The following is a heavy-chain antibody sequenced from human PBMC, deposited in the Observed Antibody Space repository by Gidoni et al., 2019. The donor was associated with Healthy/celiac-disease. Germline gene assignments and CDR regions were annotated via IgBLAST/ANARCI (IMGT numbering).Heavy chain of an antibody. CDR1: GFTFNNYW. Sequence: EVQLVESGGGLVQPGGSLRLSCAASGFTFNNYWMHWVRQAPGKGLVGVSRITTDGRTTNYADSVKGRFTISRDNAKNMVYLQMNSLRAEDTGIYYCVRDRDGYNYWGQGTLVTVSS. CDR3: VRDRDGYNY. V-gene: IGHV3-74*01. D-gene: IGHD5-12*01. J-gene: IGHJ4*02. CDR2: ITTDGRTT.